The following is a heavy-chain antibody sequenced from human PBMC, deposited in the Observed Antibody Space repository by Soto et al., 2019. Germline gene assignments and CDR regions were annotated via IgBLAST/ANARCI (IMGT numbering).Heavy chain of an antibody. CDR3: ARSFPYYYDSSGYYRPSDYYYGMDV. D-gene: IGHD3-22*01. J-gene: IGHJ6*02. V-gene: IGHV3-30-3*01. CDR2: ISYDGSNK. Sequence: GGSLRLSCAASGFTFSSYAMHWVRQAPGKGLEWVAVISYDGSNKYYADSVKGRFTISRDNSKNTLYLQMNSLRAEDTAVYYCARSFPYYYDSSGYYRPSDYYYGMDVWGQGTTVTVSS. CDR1: GFTFSSYA.